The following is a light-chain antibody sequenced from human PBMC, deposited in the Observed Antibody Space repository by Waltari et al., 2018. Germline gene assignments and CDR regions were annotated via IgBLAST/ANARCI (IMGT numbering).Light chain of an antibody. J-gene: IGKJ4*01. CDR3: QQYENLPLT. CDR1: QNINNY. Sequence: DIQMTQSPSSLSASVGDRVTITCQASQNINNYLNWYQHKPGKGPKLLIYDVSDLERWVPPRFSGGGFGTEFKLIISSLQPEDAATYYCQQYENLPLTFGGGTTVEI. V-gene: IGKV1-33*01. CDR2: DVS.